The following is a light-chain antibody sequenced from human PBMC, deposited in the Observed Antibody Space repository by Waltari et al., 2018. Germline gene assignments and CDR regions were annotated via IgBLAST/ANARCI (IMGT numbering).Light chain of an antibody. V-gene: IGLV1-51*02. J-gene: IGLJ1*01. CDR2: EKN. CDR1: SSKIGNNY. Sequence: QSVLTQPPSVSAAPGQTVTISCSADSSKIGNNYVSWYQHFPGTAPKLLIYEKNSRPSGIPDRFSGSKSGTSATLGITGLQTGDEADYYCGTWDASLGGIFGTGTKVTVL. CDR3: GTWDASLGGI.